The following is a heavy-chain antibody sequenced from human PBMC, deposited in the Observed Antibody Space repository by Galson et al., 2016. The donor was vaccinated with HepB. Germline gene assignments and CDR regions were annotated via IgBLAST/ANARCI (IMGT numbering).Heavy chain of an antibody. CDR1: GGAFSSYA. CDR2: IIPLFATP. Sequence: SVKVSCKASGGAFSSYAISWVRQAPGQGLEWMGGIIPLFATPKYAQKFEGRVAITADKSTSTAYMELSSLRPEDTAVYYCAHLEVAEYYYMDVWGKGTTVIVSS. V-gene: IGHV1-69*06. J-gene: IGHJ6*03. D-gene: IGHD6-19*01. CDR3: AHLEVAEYYYMDV.